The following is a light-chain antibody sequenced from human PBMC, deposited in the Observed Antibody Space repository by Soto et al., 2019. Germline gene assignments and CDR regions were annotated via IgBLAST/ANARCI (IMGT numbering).Light chain of an antibody. V-gene: IGKV3D-15*01. CDR2: DIF. Sequence: EIVLTQSPGTLSFSPGERATLSCRASQSVSSSYLAWYQQKPGQAPRLAIYDIFTRATGVPTRISGSGSGTEFTLTISSLQSEDFAVYYCQQYNSWPLTFGGGTKVDIK. J-gene: IGKJ4*01. CDR1: QSVSSSY. CDR3: QQYNSWPLT.